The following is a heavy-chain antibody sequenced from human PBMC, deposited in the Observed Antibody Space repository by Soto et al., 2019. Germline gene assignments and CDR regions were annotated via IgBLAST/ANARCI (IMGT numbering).Heavy chain of an antibody. Sequence: QVQLVQSGAEVKKPGSSVKVSCKASGGTFSSYAISWVRQAPGQGLEWMGGIIPISGTANYAQKFQGRVTITADESTSTAYVALGTLRSQATPAYYSARSQGISTSLETYYYYYYGMDVWGQGTTVTGPS. V-gene: IGHV1-69*01. CDR2: IIPISGTA. J-gene: IGHJ6*02. CDR1: GGTFSSYA. D-gene: IGHD2-2*01. CDR3: ARSQGISTSLETYYYYYYGMDV.